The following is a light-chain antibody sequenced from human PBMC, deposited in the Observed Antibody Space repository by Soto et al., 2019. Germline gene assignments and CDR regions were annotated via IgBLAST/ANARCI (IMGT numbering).Light chain of an antibody. V-gene: IGLV2-23*03. CDR2: EGS. J-gene: IGLJ2*01. CDR1: SSDVGSYNL. Sequence: QSALTQPASVSGYPGQSITISFTGTSSDVGSYNLVSWYQQHPGKAPKLMIYEGSKRPSGVSNRFSGSKSGNTASLTISGLQAEDEADYYCCSYAGSSTFDVVFGGGTKLTVL. CDR3: CSYAGSSTFDVV.